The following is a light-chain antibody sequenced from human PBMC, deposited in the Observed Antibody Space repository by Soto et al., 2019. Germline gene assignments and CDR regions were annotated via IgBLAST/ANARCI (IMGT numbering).Light chain of an antibody. Sequence: EIVMTQSPATLYVPPGERATLSCRTSQSVYNNLAWYQQKPGQAPRLLIYGASTRATGIPARFSGSGSGTEFTLTISSLQSEDFAVYYCQQYNSWPPVTFGPGTKVDIK. CDR3: QQYNSWPPVT. CDR1: QSVYNN. CDR2: GAS. J-gene: IGKJ3*01. V-gene: IGKV3-15*01.